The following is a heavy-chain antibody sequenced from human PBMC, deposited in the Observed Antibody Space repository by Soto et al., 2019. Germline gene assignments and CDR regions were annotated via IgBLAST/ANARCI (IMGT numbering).Heavy chain of an antibody. D-gene: IGHD3-3*01. Sequence: SETLSLTCTVSGGSISSYYWSWIRQPPGKGLEWIGYIYYSGSTNYNPSLKSRVTISVDTSENQFSLKLSSVTAADTAVYYCARAAYYDFWSGYPNFMDVWGQGTTVTVSS. CDR3: ARAAYYDFWSGYPNFMDV. J-gene: IGHJ6*02. CDR1: GGSISSYY. CDR2: IYYSGST. V-gene: IGHV4-59*01.